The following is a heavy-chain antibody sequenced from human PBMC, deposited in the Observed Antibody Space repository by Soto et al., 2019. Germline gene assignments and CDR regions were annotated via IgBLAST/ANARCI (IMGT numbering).Heavy chain of an antibody. Sequence: SETLSLTCTVSGGSISSSSYYWGWIRQPPGKGLEWTGSTHYSGDTYYNPSLNSRVIISVDTSKNQISLKVTSVTAADAAVYYCARRYGSAIDYWGQGTLVTVSS. D-gene: IGHD1-26*01. J-gene: IGHJ4*02. CDR2: THYSGDT. V-gene: IGHV4-39*01. CDR1: GGSISSSSYY. CDR3: ARRYGSAIDY.